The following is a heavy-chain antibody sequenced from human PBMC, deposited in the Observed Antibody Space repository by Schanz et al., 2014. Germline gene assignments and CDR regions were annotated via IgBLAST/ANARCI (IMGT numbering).Heavy chain of an antibody. V-gene: IGHV3-23*01. CDR1: GFTFRNHG. CDR3: ASPALVQGLMPEYYLDY. D-gene: IGHD3-10*01. Sequence: EVQLLESGGGLVQPGGSLRLSCAASGFTFRNHGMSWVRQAPGQGLEWVSAISGSGGSTYYADSVKGRFTISRDNSKNTLYLQMNSLRGEDAAVYYCASPALVQGLMPEYYLDYWGQGTLVTVSS. J-gene: IGHJ4*02. CDR2: ISGSGGST.